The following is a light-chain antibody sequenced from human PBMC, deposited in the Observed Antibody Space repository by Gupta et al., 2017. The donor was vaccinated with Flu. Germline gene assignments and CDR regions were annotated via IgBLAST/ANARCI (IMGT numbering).Light chain of an antibody. CDR1: SSNIGSNT. Sequence: QSVLTQPPSASGTPGQRVTITCSGSSSNIGSNTVNCYQQLPETAPKLLIYSNNQRPSGVPDRFSGSKYGTSASLAISGLQAEDEADYYCAAWDDSRNGWVFGGGTKLTVL. CDR3: AAWDDSRNGWV. V-gene: IGLV1-44*01. CDR2: SNN. J-gene: IGLJ3*02.